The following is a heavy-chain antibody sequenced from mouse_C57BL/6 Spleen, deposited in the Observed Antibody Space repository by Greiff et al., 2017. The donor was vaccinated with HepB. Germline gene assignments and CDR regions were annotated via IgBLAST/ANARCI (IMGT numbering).Heavy chain of an antibody. CDR3: ARDHYYGD. CDR1: GYSITSGYY. V-gene: IGHV3-6*01. CDR2: ISYDGSN. Sequence: EVKLQESGPGLVKPSQSLSLTCPVTGYSITSGYYWNWIRQFPGNKLEWMGYISYDGSNNYNPSLKNRIPITRDTSKNQFFLKLNSVTTEDTATYYCARDHYYGDWGQGTLVTVSA. D-gene: IGHD1-1*01. J-gene: IGHJ3*01.